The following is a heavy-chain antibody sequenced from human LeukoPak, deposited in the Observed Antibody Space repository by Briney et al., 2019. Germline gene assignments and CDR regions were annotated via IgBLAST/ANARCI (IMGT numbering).Heavy chain of an antibody. Sequence: GGCLRLSRAASGYTLSIYEQNCVRHAPAKGLEWGSFTSGRSGTIFYADSVKGRFTISRDDANNSQFLQKDTLRVEHTGIYYCARKLPGTTYFDYWGEGALVTVSS. CDR1: GYTLSIYE. V-gene: IGHV3-48*03. D-gene: IGHD1-1*01. J-gene: IGHJ4*02. CDR3: ARKLPGTTYFDY. CDR2: TSGRSGTI.